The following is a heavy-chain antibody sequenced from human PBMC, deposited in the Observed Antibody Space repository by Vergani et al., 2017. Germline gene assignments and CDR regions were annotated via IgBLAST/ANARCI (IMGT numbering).Heavy chain of an antibody. CDR1: GFTFSSYG. J-gene: IGHJ4*02. D-gene: IGHD6-13*01. CDR3: ARDPGYSSSWYYFDY. CDR2: IWYDGSNK. V-gene: IGHV3-33*01. Sequence: QVQLVESGGGVVQPGRSLRLSCAASGFTFSSYGMHWVRQAPGKGLVWVAVIWYDGSNKYYADSVKGRFTISRDNSKNTLYLQMNSLRAEDTAVYYCARDPGYSSSWYYFDYWGQGTLVTVSS.